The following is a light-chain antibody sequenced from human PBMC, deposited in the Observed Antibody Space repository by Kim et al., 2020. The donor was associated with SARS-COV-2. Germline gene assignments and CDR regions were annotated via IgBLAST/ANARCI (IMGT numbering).Light chain of an antibody. V-gene: IGKV3-15*01. Sequence: SSGDGAAISCSATRSVSTNVVCYQQKPGEAPPLLINGASTRATGITARCSGSGSATEFISTIISMQSEDVAVYYCQQYGKYPPYTFGQGTKVDIK. J-gene: IGKJ2*01. CDR2: GAS. CDR1: RSVSTN. CDR3: QQYGKYPPYT.